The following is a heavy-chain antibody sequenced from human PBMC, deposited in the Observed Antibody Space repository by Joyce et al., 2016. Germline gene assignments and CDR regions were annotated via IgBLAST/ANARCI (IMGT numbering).Heavy chain of an antibody. CDR2: INPTSGVT. CDR3: ARDPGYSYSHDY. J-gene: IGHJ4*02. Sequence: QVQLVQSGAEVKKPGASVKVSCQTSGYTFTGHYMHLVRQAPGQGREWMGDINPTSGVTMYAQKCRGRVIMTRDTSITTAYLDLSRLRYDDTAVYYCARDPGYSYSHDYWGQGTLVTVSS. CDR1: GYTFTGHY. V-gene: IGHV1-2*02. D-gene: IGHD5-18*01.